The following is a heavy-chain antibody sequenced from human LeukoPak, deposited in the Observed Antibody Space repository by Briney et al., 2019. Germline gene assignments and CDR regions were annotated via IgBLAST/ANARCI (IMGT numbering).Heavy chain of an antibody. V-gene: IGHV5-51*01. Sequence: GESLKISCQGFGYSFTSYWIGWARQMPGKGMEWMGVIYPGDSRIRYNPSFQGQVTISVDKSISTAYLQWVSLRASDSAVYYCACRDLTSTWSFPWGQGTLVTVSS. CDR1: GYSFTSYW. D-gene: IGHD6-13*01. CDR2: IYPGDSRI. CDR3: ACRDLTSTWSFP. J-gene: IGHJ5*02.